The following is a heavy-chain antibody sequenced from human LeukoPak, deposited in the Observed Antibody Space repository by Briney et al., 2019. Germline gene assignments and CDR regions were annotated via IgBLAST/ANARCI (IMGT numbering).Heavy chain of an antibody. D-gene: IGHD3-22*01. V-gene: IGHV4-4*07. J-gene: IGHJ4*02. CDR1: GDSISSYY. CDR3: ARDQYYYDSSGYYYYFDY. CDR2: IYTSGST. Sequence: PSETLSLTCTVSGDSISSYYWSWIRQPAGKGLEWIGRIYTSGSTNYNPSLKSRVTMSVDTSKNQISLKLNSVTAADTAMYYCARDQYYYDSSGYYYYFDYWGQGTLVTVSS.